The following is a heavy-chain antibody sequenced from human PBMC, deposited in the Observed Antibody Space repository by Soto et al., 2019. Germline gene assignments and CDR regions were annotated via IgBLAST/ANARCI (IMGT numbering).Heavy chain of an antibody. CDR3: ARDPPYYYGSGSYWFDP. CDR1: GFTFDDYG. CDR2: INWNGGSI. Sequence: EVQLVESGGGVVRPGESLRLSCAASGFTFDDYGMTWVRQAPGKGLEWVSGINWNGGSIVYADSVKGRFTISRDIAKNSLYLQMNSLRAEDTALYYCARDPPYYYGSGSYWFDPWGQGTLVTVSS. J-gene: IGHJ5*02. V-gene: IGHV3-20*04. D-gene: IGHD3-10*01.